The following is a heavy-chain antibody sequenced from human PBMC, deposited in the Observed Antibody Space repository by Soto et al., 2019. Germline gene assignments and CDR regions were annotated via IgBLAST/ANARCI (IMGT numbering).Heavy chain of an antibody. V-gene: IGHV5-51*01. Sequence: GESLKISCKGSGYSFTSYWIGWVRQMPGKGLEWMGIIYPGDSDTRYSPSFQGQVTISADKSISTAYLQWSSLKASDTAMYYCARHGGVDKAIPNSRQESCGMDVWGQGTTVTVSS. CDR2: IYPGDSDT. CDR1: GYSFTSYW. J-gene: IGHJ6*02. D-gene: IGHD5-18*01. CDR3: ARHGGVDKAIPNSRQESCGMDV.